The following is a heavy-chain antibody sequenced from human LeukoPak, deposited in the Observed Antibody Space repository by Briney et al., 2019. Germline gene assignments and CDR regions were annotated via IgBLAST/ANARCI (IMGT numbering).Heavy chain of an antibody. CDR1: GFSFSDYY. D-gene: IGHD2-21*02. J-gene: IGHJ3*01. CDR2: ISSGSTI. Sequence: PGGSLRLSCAASGFSFSDYYMGWIRQAPGKGLEWVSYISSGSTIYYADSVKGRFTISRDNSRSTLFLQMNSLRAEDTAVYFCARVAYYRVTADQITDAFDVWGRGTAVTVSS. CDR3: ARVAYYRVTADQITDAFDV. V-gene: IGHV3-69-1*01.